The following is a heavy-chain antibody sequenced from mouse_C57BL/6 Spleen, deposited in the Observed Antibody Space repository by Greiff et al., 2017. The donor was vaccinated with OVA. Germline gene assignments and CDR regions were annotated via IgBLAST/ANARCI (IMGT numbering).Heavy chain of an antibody. J-gene: IGHJ3*01. CDR3: AKERYDYEGFAY. CDR2: ISDGGSYT. D-gene: IGHD2-4*01. V-gene: IGHV5-4*01. CDR1: GFTFSSYA. Sequence: EVQVVESGGGLVKPGGSLKLSCAASGFTFSSYAMSWVRQTPEKRLAWVATISDGGSYTYYPDNVKGRFTISRDNAKNNLYLQMSHLKSEDTAMYYCAKERYDYEGFAYWGQGTLVTVSA.